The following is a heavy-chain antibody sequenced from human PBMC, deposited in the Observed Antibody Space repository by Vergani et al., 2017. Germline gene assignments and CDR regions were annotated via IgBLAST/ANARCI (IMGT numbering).Heavy chain of an antibody. D-gene: IGHD6-19*01. V-gene: IGHV3-23*01. CDR1: GFTFTAHG. Sequence: EVQLLESGGGSAQPGESLRLSCVASGFTFTAHGLNWVRQAPGKGLEWVSGISGQNFRTHYADSVKGRFTISRDDSKNTLFLHMNSLRPEDTAVYYCPKVGRSEVAGTFGAFDIWGQGTMVTVSS. CDR3: PKVGRSEVAGTFGAFDI. J-gene: IGHJ3*02. CDR2: ISGQNFRT.